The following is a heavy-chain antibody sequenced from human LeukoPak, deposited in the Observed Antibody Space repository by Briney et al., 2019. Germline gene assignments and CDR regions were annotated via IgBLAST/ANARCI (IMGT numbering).Heavy chain of an antibody. Sequence: ASVKVSCKASGYSFTGCFMHWVRQAPGQGLEWMGWINPKSGGTNYAQKFQGRVTMTRDTSIDTAFMELSRLKSDDTAVYFCAREIEAVAAPLGHWGQGTPVIVSS. CDR1: GYSFTGCF. CDR2: INPKSGGT. D-gene: IGHD6-19*01. V-gene: IGHV1-2*02. J-gene: IGHJ4*02. CDR3: AREIEAVAAPLGH.